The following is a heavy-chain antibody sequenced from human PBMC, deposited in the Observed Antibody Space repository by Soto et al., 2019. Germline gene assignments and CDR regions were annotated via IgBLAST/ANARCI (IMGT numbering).Heavy chain of an antibody. CDR2: INHGGST. CDR3: ARAPPTFGEFQFDF. CDR1: GGSFSGYY. Sequence: PSETLSLTCAVYGGSFSGYYWSWIRQPPGEGLEWIGEINHGGSTNYNPPLKSRVTVSVDTSKNHFSLELSSVTAADTAIYYCARAPPTFGEFQFDFWGQGTLVTVSS. V-gene: IGHV4-34*01. D-gene: IGHD3-10*01. J-gene: IGHJ4*02.